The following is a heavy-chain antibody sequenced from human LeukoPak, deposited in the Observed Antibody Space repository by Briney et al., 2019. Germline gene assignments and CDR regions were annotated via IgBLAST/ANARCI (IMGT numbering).Heavy chain of an antibody. CDR1: GYTLTELS. CDR2: FDPEDGET. Sequence: ASVKVSCKVSGYTLTELSMHWVRQAPGKGLEWMGGFDPEDGETIYAQKFQGRVTMTEDTSTDTAYMELSSLRSEDTAVYYCARDYGDYVHYYYGMDVWGQGTTVTVSS. CDR3: ARDYGDYVHYYYGMDV. D-gene: IGHD4-17*01. J-gene: IGHJ6*02. V-gene: IGHV1-24*01.